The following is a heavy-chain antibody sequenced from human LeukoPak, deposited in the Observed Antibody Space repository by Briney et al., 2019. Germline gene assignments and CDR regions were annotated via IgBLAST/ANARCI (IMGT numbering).Heavy chain of an antibody. CDR1: GFTFSDYY. CDR2: ISSSGSSI. Sequence: GGSLRLSCAASGFTFSDYYMSWIRQAPGRGLEWVSYISSSGSSIYYADSVKGRFTISRDNAKNSLYLQMNSLRAEDTAVYYCARPRLELRYYYYYMDVWGKGTTVTVSS. D-gene: IGHD1-7*01. J-gene: IGHJ6*03. CDR3: ARPRLELRYYYYYMDV. V-gene: IGHV3-11*04.